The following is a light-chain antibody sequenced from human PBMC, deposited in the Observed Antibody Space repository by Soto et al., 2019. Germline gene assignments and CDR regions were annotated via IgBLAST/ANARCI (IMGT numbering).Light chain of an antibody. CDR2: DVT. Sequence: QSALTQPRSVSGSPGQSVAISCAGTSSDVGRYNYVSWYQQYPGKAPKLIIYDVTKRPSGVPDRFSGSKSGNTASLTISGLQAEDEADYYCCSFAGLFVGGTKLTVL. CDR1: SSDVGRYNY. V-gene: IGLV2-11*01. J-gene: IGLJ2*01. CDR3: CSFAGL.